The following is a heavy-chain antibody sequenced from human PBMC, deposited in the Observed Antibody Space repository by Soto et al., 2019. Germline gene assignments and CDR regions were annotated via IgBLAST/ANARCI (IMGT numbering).Heavy chain of an antibody. D-gene: IGHD2-15*01. J-gene: IGHJ3*02. V-gene: IGHV3-23*01. CDR2: VTADGGT. CDR3: APHGSGSGGSCQHEAFAI. Sequence: EVQVLESGGGLVQPGGSLRLSCEGSGFTVSSHAMTWIRQAPGKGPEWVSTVTADGGTYYADSVKGRFAMSRDTSENTLEVQTNSRGAEDTAAEYCAPHGSGSGGSCQHEAFAIRGQGTMVTVSS. CDR1: GFTVSSHA.